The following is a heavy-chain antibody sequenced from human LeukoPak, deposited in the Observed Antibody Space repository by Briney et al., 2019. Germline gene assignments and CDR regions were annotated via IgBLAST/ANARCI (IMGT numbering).Heavy chain of an antibody. J-gene: IGHJ4*02. CDR2: IYNSGST. V-gene: IGHV4-39*01. CDR1: GGSISSSSHY. Sequence: PSETLSLTCTVSGGSISSSSHYWGWIRQPPGKGLEWIGSIYNSGSTDYNPSLKSRVTISIDTSKDQFSLKLSSVTAADTAVYYCARWEMGTIKAYWGQGTLVTVSS. D-gene: IGHD5-24*01. CDR3: ARWEMGTIKAY.